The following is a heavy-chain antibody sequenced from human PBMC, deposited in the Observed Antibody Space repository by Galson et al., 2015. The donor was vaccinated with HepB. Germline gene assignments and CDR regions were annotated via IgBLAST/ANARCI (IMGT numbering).Heavy chain of an antibody. CDR2: ISSSSSYT. V-gene: IGHV3-11*06. D-gene: IGHD2-15*01. Sequence: SLRLSCAASGFTFSDYYMSWIRQAPGKGLEWVSYISSSSSYTNYADSVKGRFTISRDNAKNSLYLQMNSLRAEDTAVYYCARVECSGGSCHGAFDIWGQGTMVTVSS. J-gene: IGHJ3*02. CDR1: GFTFSDYY. CDR3: ARVECSGGSCHGAFDI.